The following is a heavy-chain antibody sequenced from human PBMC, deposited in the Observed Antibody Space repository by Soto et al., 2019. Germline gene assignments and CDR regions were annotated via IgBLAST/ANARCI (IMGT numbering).Heavy chain of an antibody. J-gene: IGHJ4*02. D-gene: IGHD2-8*02. Sequence: EVQVVESGGGLVQPGGSLRLSCAASGFTFSTDSMNWVRQAPGKGLEWVSYISSTGNTIYYPDSVKGRFTISRDTAKMLLYLQMNSLRAEYTAVYYCARSGYFDYWGQGTLVTVSS. CDR2: ISSTGNTI. CDR3: ARSGYFDY. CDR1: GFTFSTDS. V-gene: IGHV3-48*01.